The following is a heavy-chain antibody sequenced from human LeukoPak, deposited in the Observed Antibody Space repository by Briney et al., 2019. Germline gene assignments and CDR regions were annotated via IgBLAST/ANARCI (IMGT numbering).Heavy chain of an antibody. J-gene: IGHJ4*02. CDR3: ARDRVVVPAAFDY. CDR2: INPNSGGT. D-gene: IGHD2-2*01. Sequence: ASVKLSCKASGYTFTAYYMHWVRQAPGQGLEWMGWINPNSGGTNYAQKFQGRVTMTRDTSISTAYMELSRLRSDDTAVYYCARDRVVVPAAFDYWGQGTLVTVSS. V-gene: IGHV1-2*02. CDR1: GYTFTAYY.